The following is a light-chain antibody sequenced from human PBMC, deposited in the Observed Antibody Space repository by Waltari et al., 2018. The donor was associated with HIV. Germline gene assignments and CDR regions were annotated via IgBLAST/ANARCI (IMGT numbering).Light chain of an antibody. CDR3: CSYAGSSTFVVV. V-gene: IGLV2-23*03. Sequence: QSALTQPASVSGSPGQSITISCTGNSSDVGSYNLVSWYQQHPGKAPKLMIYEGSKRPSGVSNRFSGSKSGNTASLTISGLQAEDEADYYCCSYAGSSTFVVVFGGGTKLTVL. CDR2: EGS. J-gene: IGLJ2*01. CDR1: SSDVGSYNL.